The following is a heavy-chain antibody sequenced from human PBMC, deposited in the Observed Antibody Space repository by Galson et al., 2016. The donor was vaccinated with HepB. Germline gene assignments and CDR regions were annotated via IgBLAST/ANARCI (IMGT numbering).Heavy chain of an antibody. CDR1: GFSFSNAW. CDR3: ATGGSYSTNDHFDI. J-gene: IGHJ3*02. D-gene: IGHD1-26*01. CDR2: IKSKPDGGTR. V-gene: IGHV3-15*07. Sequence: SLRLSCAASGFSFSNAWMNWVRQAPGKGLEWVGRIKSKPDGGTRDYAAPVKGRFSVSRDDSENTLYLQMNSLKTEDSAVYYCATGGSYSTNDHFDIWGQGTMVTVSS.